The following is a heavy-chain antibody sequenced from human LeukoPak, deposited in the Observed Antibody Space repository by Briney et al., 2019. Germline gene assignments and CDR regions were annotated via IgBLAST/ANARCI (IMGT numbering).Heavy chain of an antibody. D-gene: IGHD2-15*01. CDR1: GVSFSGYY. J-gene: IGHJ5*02. V-gene: IGHV4-34*01. Sequence: SETLSLTCAVYGVSFSGYYWSWIRQPPGKGLELIGEINHSGSTNHNPSLKSRVTISVDTSKNRFSLKLSSVTAADTAVYYCARGGCSGGSCYSTRYNWFDPWGQGTLVTVSS. CDR2: INHSGST. CDR3: ARGGCSGGSCYSTRYNWFDP.